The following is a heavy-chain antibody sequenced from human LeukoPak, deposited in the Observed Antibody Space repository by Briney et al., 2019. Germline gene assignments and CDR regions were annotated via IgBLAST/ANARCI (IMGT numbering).Heavy chain of an antibody. J-gene: IGHJ5*02. V-gene: IGHV4-59*01. CDR3: ARMGEGDYVWGSYRYTGPNWFDP. CDR2: IYYSGST. D-gene: IGHD3-16*02. Sequence: SETLSLTCTVSGGSISSYYRSWIRQPPGKGLEWIGYIYYSGSTNYNPSLKSRVTISVDTSKNQFSLKLSSVTAADTAVYYCARMGEGDYVWGSYRYTGPNWFDPWGQGTLVTVSS. CDR1: GGSISSYY.